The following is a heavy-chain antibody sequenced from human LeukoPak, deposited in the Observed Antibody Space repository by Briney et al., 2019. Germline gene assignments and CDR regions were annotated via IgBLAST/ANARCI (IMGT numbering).Heavy chain of an antibody. D-gene: IGHD1-1*01. V-gene: IGHV4-38-2*01. J-gene: IGHJ4*02. CDR1: GYSISSGFY. CDR2: IYHSGSP. CDR3: ARVRTTGTN. Sequence: PSETLSLTYAVSGYSISSGFYWGWIRQPPGKGLEWIGSIYHSGSPYCNPSLKSRLNISVDTSKNQFSLRLSSVTAADTAVYYCARVRTTGTNWGQGTLVTVSS.